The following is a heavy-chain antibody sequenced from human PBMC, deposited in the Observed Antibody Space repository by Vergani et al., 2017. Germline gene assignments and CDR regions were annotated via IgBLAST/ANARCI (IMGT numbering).Heavy chain of an antibody. CDR1: GFTFSSYG. V-gene: IGHV3-33*01. D-gene: IGHD3-3*01. J-gene: IGHJ3*02. CDR3: ARDLYDFWSGYSASDAFDI. CDR2: IWYDGSNK. Sequence: VQLVESGGGVVQPGRSLRLSCAASGFTFSSYGMHWVRQAPGKGLEWVAVIWYDGSNKYYADSVKGRFTISRDNSKNTLYLQMNSLRAEDTAVYYCARDLYDFWSGYSASDAFDIWGQGTMVTVSS.